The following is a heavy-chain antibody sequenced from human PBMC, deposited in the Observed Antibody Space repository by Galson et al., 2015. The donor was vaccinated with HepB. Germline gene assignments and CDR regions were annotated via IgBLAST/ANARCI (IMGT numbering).Heavy chain of an antibody. D-gene: IGHD6-19*01. CDR1: GYIFTSYW. CDR2: IDPSDSYT. J-gene: IGHJ4*02. Sequence: QSGAEVKKPGESLGISCQGSGYIFTSYWITWVRQMPGKGLEWMGRIDPSDSYTNYSPSFQGHVIISADKSIGTAYLQWSSLKASDSAMYYCARQAAADTSARYTDYWGQGTLVTVSS. CDR3: ARQAAADTSARYTDY. V-gene: IGHV5-10-1*01.